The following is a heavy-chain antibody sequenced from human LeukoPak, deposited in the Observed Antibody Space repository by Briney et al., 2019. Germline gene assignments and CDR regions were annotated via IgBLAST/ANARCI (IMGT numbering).Heavy chain of an antibody. CDR3: ARRTNYYDSSGYLYNWFDP. Sequence: GGSLRLSCAASGFTFSSYWMHWVRQAPGKGLVWVSRINTDGSSTSYADSVKGRFTISRDNAKNSLYLQMNSLRAEDTAVYYCARRTNYYDSSGYLYNWFDPWGQGTLVTVSS. V-gene: IGHV3-74*01. J-gene: IGHJ5*02. CDR1: GFTFSSYW. CDR2: INTDGSST. D-gene: IGHD3-22*01.